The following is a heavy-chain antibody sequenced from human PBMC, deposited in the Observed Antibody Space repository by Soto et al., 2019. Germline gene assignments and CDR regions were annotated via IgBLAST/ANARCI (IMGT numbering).Heavy chain of an antibody. CDR3: ATRIAAAGYFDY. D-gene: IGHD6-13*01. J-gene: IGHJ4*02. CDR1: GFTFSSYG. V-gene: IGHV3-30*03. Sequence: GGSLRLSCAASGFTFSSYGMHWVRQAPGKGLEWVAVISYDGSNKYYADSVKGRFTISRDNSKNTLYLQMNSLRAEDTAVYYCATRIAAAGYFDYWGQGTLVTVSS. CDR2: ISYDGSNK.